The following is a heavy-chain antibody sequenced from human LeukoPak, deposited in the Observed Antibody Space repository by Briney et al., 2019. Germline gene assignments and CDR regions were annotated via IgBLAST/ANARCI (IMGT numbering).Heavy chain of an antibody. CDR3: AGAHYYGSGSYYLYFDY. Sequence: PSQTLSLTCTVSGGSISSGGYYWSWIRQHPGKGLEWIGYIYYSGSTYYNPSLKSRVTISVDTSKNQFSLKLSSVTAADTAVYYCAGAHYYGSGSYYLYFDYWGQGTLVTVSS. CDR2: IYYSGST. V-gene: IGHV4-31*03. D-gene: IGHD3-10*01. CDR1: GGSISSGGYY. J-gene: IGHJ4*02.